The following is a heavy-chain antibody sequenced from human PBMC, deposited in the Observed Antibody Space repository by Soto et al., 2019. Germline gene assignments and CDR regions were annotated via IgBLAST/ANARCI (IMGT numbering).Heavy chain of an antibody. V-gene: IGHV4-31*03. J-gene: IGHJ5*02. CDR3: AREGCSSTSCYRWFDP. CDR2: IYYSGST. CDR1: GGSISSGGYY. Sequence: PSETLSLTCTVSGGSISSGGYYWSWIRQHPGKGLEWIGCIYYSGSTYYNPSLKSRVTISVDTSKNQFSLKLSSVTAADTAVYYCAREGCSSTSCYRWFDPWGQGTLVTVSS. D-gene: IGHD2-2*01.